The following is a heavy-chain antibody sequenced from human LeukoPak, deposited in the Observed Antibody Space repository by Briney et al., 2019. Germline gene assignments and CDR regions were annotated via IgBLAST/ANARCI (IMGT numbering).Heavy chain of an antibody. CDR3: ARDEPSYYDFWSCYYTGVCDY. CDR2: INTNTGNP. V-gene: IGHV7-4-1*02. D-gene: IGHD3-3*01. J-gene: IGHJ4*02. CDR1: GYTFTSYA. Sequence: ASVKVSCKASGYTFTSYAMNWVRQAPGQGLEWMGWINTNTGNPTYPQGFTGRFVFSLDTSVSTAYLQISSLKAEDTAVYYCARDEPSYYDFWSCYYTGVCDYWGQGTLVTVSS.